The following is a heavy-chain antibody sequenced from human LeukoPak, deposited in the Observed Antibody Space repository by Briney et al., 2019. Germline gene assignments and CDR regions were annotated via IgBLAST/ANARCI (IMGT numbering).Heavy chain of an antibody. CDR1: GFTFSSYS. CDR2: ISSSSSYI. V-gene: IGHV3-21*04. J-gene: IGHJ4*02. D-gene: IGHD3-22*01. Sequence: GGSLRLSCAASGFTFSSYSMNWVRQAPGKGLEWVSSISSSSSYIYYADSVKGRFTISRDNSKNTLYLQMNSLRAEDTAVYYCARGFFYDSSGNPIYWGQGTLVTVSS. CDR3: ARGFFYDSSGNPIY.